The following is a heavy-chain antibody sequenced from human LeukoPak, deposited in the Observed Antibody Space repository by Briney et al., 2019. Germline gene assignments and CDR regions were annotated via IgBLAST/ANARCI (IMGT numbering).Heavy chain of an antibody. CDR1: GFTFSSYS. CDR3: ARVYRYTAARPDY. J-gene: IGHJ4*02. V-gene: IGHV3-21*01. D-gene: IGHD6-6*01. CDR2: ISSSSSYI. Sequence: AGGSLRLSCAASGFTFSSYSMNWVRQAPGKGLEWVSSISSSSSYIYYADSVKGRFTISRDNAKNSLYLQMNSLRAEDTAVYYCARVYRYTAARPDYWGQGTLVTVSS.